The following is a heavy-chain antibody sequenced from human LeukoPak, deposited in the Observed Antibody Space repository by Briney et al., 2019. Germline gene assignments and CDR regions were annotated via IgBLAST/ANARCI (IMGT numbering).Heavy chain of an antibody. CDR2: IYPGDSDT. Sequence: GESLKISCKGSGYSFTSYWIGWVRQMPGKGLEWMGIIYPGDSDTRYSPSFQGQVTISADKSISTAYLQWSSLKASDTAMYYCARQPVLRYLDWPPPPTGWFDPWGQGTLVTVSS. J-gene: IGHJ5*02. CDR3: ARQPVLRYLDWPPPPTGWFDP. D-gene: IGHD3-9*01. V-gene: IGHV5-51*01. CDR1: GYSFTSYW.